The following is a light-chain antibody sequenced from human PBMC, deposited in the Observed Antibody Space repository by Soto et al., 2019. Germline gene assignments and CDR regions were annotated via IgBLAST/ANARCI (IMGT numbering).Light chain of an antibody. J-gene: IGKJ1*01. V-gene: IGKV3D-20*02. CDR2: GAS. Sequence: EIVLTQSPGTLSLSPGERATLSCRASQSVSSSYLAWYQQKPGQAPRLLIYGASSRATGIPDRFSGSGSGTDFTLTIRGLQPEDFATYYCQQSSGSRDWAFGQGTKVEIK. CDR1: QSVSSSY. CDR3: QQSSGSRDWA.